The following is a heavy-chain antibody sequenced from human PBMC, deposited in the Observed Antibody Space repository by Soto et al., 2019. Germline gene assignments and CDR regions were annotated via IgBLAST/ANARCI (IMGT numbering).Heavy chain of an antibody. D-gene: IGHD3-10*01. V-gene: IGHV3-33*07. J-gene: IGHJ4*02. CDR1: GFAFSKYG. Sequence: SLRLSCAASGFAFSKYGMYWVRQAPGKGLEWVAVIWYDGSIKYYADSVKGRLTISRDNSKNTLYLQMSSLRVEDTGVYYCARDMGFSDYWGQGTQVTVSS. CDR2: IWYDGSIK. CDR3: ARDMGFSDY.